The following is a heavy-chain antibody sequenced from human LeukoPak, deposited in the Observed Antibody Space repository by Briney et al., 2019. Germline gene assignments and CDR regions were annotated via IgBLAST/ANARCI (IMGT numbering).Heavy chain of an antibody. J-gene: IGHJ4*02. D-gene: IGHD1-26*01. Sequence: GGSLRLSCAASGFTFSDYYMTWIRQAPGKGLEWVSYISSSGITIYYADSVKGRFTISRDNAKKSLFLQMNSLRAEDTAVYYCARVSGGKWELLGSIDYWGQGTLVTVSS. V-gene: IGHV3-11*04. CDR2: ISSSGITI. CDR1: GFTFSDYY. CDR3: ARVSGGKWELLGSIDY.